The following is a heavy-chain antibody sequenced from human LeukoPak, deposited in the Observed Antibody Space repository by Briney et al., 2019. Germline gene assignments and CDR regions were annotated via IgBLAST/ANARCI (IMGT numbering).Heavy chain of an antibody. Sequence: GGSLRLSCAASGFTFSSYEMNWVRQAPGKGLEWVSYIGSSGSTVYYADSVKGRFSIPREKAKHSLSLQMTSLRAGDTAVYYCAREQQLAYHWGQGTLVTVSS. CDR3: AREQQLAYH. V-gene: IGHV3-48*03. D-gene: IGHD6-6*01. CDR2: IGSSGSTV. CDR1: GFTFSSYE. J-gene: IGHJ5*02.